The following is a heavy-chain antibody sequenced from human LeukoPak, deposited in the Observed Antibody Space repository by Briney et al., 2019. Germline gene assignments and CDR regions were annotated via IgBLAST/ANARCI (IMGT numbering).Heavy chain of an antibody. CDR3: SALTYNWNAALYY. D-gene: IGHD1-20*01. J-gene: IGHJ4*02. V-gene: IGHV3-15*01. CDR1: GFTFSNTW. CDR2: IKRIIDGGTT. Sequence: PGGSLRLSCAASGFTFSNTWMNWVRQAPGKGLEWVGRIKRIIDGGTTDYAAPVKGRFTVSRDDSINTLYLQMNSLKTEDTAVYYCSALTYNWNAALYYWGQGALVTVSS.